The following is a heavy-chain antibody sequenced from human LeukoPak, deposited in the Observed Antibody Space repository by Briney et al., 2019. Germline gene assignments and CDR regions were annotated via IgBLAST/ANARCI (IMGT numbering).Heavy chain of an antibody. J-gene: IGHJ4*02. D-gene: IGHD5-18*01. CDR3: ARGRGYSYGYGIDY. CDR1: GGSFSGYY. Sequence: SETLSLTCAGYGGSFSGYYWSWIRQPPGKGLEWIGEINHSGSTNYNPSLKSRVTISVDTSKNQFSLQLSSVTAADTAVYYCARGRGYSYGYGIDYWGQGTLVTVSS. V-gene: IGHV4-34*01. CDR2: INHSGST.